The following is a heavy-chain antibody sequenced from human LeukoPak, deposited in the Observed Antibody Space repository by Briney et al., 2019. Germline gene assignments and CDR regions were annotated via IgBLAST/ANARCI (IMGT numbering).Heavy chain of an antibody. CDR3: GRLQVNNDAFDT. D-gene: IGHD1-14*01. CDR1: GFTFSDYY. J-gene: IGHJ3*02. Sequence: GGSLRLSCAASGFTFSDYYMSWIRQAPGKGLEWVSYISSSSSYTNYADSVKGRFTISRDHAKNSLYLQMNSLRAEDTAVYYGGRLQVNNDAFDTWGKGPMLTVSS. V-gene: IGHV3-11*03. CDR2: ISSSSSYT.